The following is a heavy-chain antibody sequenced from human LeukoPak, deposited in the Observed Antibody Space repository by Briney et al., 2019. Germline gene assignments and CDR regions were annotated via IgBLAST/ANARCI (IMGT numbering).Heavy chain of an antibody. CDR2: ISGYNGKT. D-gene: IGHD2-15*01. J-gene: IGHJ5*02. CDR3: ARAGAVVDNWFDP. Sequence: GASVKVSYKASGYTFNTYGITWVRQAPGQGLEWMGWISGYNGKTKYAQKLQDRVTMTTDTSTTTAYMELRSLRFDDMAVYYCARAGAVVDNWFDPWGQGPLVTVYS. V-gene: IGHV1-18*03. CDR1: GYTFNTYG.